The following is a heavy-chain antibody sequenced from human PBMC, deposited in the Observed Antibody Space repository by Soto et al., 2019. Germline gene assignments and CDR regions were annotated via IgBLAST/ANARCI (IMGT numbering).Heavy chain of an antibody. CDR3: AKGHGHVFYYYSLMDV. CDR2: ISWNSDTM. Sequence: GGSLRLSCAASGVTFGDYAMHWVRQAPGKGLEWVSSISWNSDTMEYADSGKGRFTMSRDKAKNWQYLQMNSGRTEDTALYFDAKGHGHVFYYYSLMDVWGQGTIVTVSS. CDR1: GVTFGDYA. J-gene: IGHJ6*02. V-gene: IGHV3-9*01.